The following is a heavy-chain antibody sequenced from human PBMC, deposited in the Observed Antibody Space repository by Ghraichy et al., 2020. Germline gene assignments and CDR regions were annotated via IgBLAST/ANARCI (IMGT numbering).Heavy chain of an antibody. CDR1: GFTFSSYA. D-gene: IGHD3-10*01. CDR2: ISGSGGST. Sequence: GGSLRLSCAASGFTFSSYAMSWVRQAPGKGLEWVSDISGSGGSTYYADSVTGRFTISRDTSNNTLYLQMNSLTAEDTAVYYCAKDESYYGSGNLHYFDCWGQGTLVTVSS. J-gene: IGHJ4*02. V-gene: IGHV3-23*01. CDR3: AKDESYYGSGNLHYFDC.